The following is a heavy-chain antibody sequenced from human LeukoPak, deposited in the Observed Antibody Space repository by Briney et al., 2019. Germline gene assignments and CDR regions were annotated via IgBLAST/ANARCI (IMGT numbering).Heavy chain of an antibody. V-gene: IGHV3-30*02. Sequence: GGSLRLSCAASGFTFSSYGMHWVRQAPGKGLEWVAFIRYDGSNKYYADSVNGRFTISRDNSKNTLYLQMNSLRAEDTAVYYCAKEGNPYGSGSYYTYYFDYWGQGTLVTVSS. CDR2: IRYDGSNK. CDR3: AKEGNPYGSGSYYTYYFDY. CDR1: GFTFSSYG. D-gene: IGHD3-10*01. J-gene: IGHJ4*02.